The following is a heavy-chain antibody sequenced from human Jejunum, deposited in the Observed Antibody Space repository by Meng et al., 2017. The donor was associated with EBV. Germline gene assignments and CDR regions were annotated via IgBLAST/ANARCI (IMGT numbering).Heavy chain of an antibody. V-gene: IGHV7-4-1*02. CDR3: ARGGESWYDDDY. CDR1: GYSCTMYP. J-gene: IGHJ4*02. CDR2: INTNTWDP. D-gene: IGHD6-13*01. Sequence: ASKMVSCRASGYSCTMYPMHCVLRAPGQGPEWMGWINTNTWDPTYAQGFTGRFVFSLDTSVSTAYLQNSSLKTEDTAVYYCARGGESWYDDDYWGQGTLVTVSS.